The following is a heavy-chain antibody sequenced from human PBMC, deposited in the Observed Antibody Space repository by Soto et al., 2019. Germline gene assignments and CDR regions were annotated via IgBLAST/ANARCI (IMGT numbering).Heavy chain of an antibody. CDR2: ISGSGGST. D-gene: IGHD5-18*01. V-gene: IGHV3-23*01. CDR1: GFTLSSYA. CDR3: AKVTYSYGYSRSDY. J-gene: IGHJ4*02. Sequence: GGSLRLSCAASGFTLSSYAMSWVRQAPGKGLEWVSAISGSGGSTYYADSVKGRFTISRDNSKNTLYLQMNSLRAEDTAVYYCAKVTYSYGYSRSDYWGQGTLVTVSS.